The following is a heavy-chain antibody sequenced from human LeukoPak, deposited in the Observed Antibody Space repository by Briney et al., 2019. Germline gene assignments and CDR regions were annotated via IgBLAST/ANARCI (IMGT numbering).Heavy chain of an antibody. J-gene: IGHJ4*02. CDR1: GFTFSSYA. D-gene: IGHD6-13*01. CDR2: ISYDGSNT. Sequence: GGSLRLSCSVSGFTFSSYAMHWVRQAPGKGLEWVAVISYDGSNTYYADSVKGRFTISRDNSKNTLYVQMNSLRPEDTAVYYCAKDVAAGSSNWGQGTLVTVSS. V-gene: IGHV3-30-3*01. CDR3: AKDVAAGSSN.